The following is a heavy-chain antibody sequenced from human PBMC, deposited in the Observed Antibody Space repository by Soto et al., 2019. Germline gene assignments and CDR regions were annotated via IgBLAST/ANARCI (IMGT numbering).Heavy chain of an antibody. CDR1: EFTFSDHY. V-gene: IGHV3-72*01. CDR3: ALFGVVTPDAFDI. CDR2: TRNKANSYTT. D-gene: IGHD3-3*01. J-gene: IGHJ3*02. Sequence: GGSLRLSCAASEFTFSDHYMDWVRKAPGKGLEWVGRTRNKANSYTTEYAASVKGRFTISRDDSKNSLYLQMNSLKTEDTAVYYCALFGVVTPDAFDIWGQGTMVTVSS.